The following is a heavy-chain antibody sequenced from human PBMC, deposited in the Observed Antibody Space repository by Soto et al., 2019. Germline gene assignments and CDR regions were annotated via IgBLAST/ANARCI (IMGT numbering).Heavy chain of an antibody. CDR2: IYYSGST. Sequence: SGTLSLTCTVSSSSNSSSSYYRGWIRQPPGKGLEWIGSIYYSGSTYYNPSLKSRVTISVDTSKNQFSLKLSSVTAADTAVYYCAGLYGMDVWGQGTTVTVSS. V-gene: IGHV4-39*01. CDR1: SSSNSSSSYY. CDR3: AGLYGMDV. J-gene: IGHJ6*02.